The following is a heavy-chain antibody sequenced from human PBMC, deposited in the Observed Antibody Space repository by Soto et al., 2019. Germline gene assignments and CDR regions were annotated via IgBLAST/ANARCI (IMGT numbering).Heavy chain of an antibody. J-gene: IGHJ4*02. CDR3: ARAPAVTGYYEFDY. CDR1: GGTFSSYT. D-gene: IGHD3-9*01. CDR2: IIPILGIA. V-gene: IGHV1-69*02. Sequence: QVQLVQSGAEVKKPGSSVKVSCKASGGTFSSYTISWVRQAPGQGLEWMGRIIPILGIANYAQKFQGRVTITADKSTSTAYMELSSLRSEDTAVYYYARAPAVTGYYEFDYWGQGTLVTVSS.